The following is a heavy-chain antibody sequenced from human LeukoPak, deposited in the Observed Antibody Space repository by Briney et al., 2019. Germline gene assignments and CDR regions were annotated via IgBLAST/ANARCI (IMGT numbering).Heavy chain of an antibody. J-gene: IGHJ6*03. Sequence: PGGSLRLSCAASGFTVSSNYMSWVRQAPGKGLEWVSVIYSGGSTCYADSVKGRFTISGDNSKNSLYLQMNSLRAEDTAVYYCARGGCSGYDWGYYYYYMDVWGKGTTVTISS. V-gene: IGHV3-53*01. CDR1: GFTVSSNY. D-gene: IGHD5-12*01. CDR2: IYSGGST. CDR3: ARGGCSGYDWGYYYYYMDV.